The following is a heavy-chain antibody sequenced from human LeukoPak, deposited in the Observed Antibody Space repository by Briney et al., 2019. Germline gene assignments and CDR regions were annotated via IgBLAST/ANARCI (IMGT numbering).Heavy chain of an antibody. CDR1: GGTFGSYA. CDR3: STHGLRGTTITAVPHS. D-gene: IGHD4-11*01. CDR2: IIPKFRRT. Sequence: SVKVSCKASGGTFGSYAISWVRQAPGQGLEWVGGIIPKFRRTVYAQTFQGRVTITADNSKNIAYMELSSLTSEDTAVYYCSTHGLRGTTITAVPHSWGQGTLVTVSS. V-gene: IGHV1-69*06. J-gene: IGHJ4*02.